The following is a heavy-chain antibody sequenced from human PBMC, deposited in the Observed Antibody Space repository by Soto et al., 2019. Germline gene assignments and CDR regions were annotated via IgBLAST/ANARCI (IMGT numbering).Heavy chain of an antibody. CDR2: INHSGST. J-gene: IGHJ6*02. CDR1: GGSFSGYY. CDR3: ARGRPHWGGYYYYGMDV. V-gene: IGHV4-34*01. D-gene: IGHD7-27*01. Sequence: KPSETLSLTCAVYGGSFSGYYWSWIRQPPGKGLEWIGEINHSGSTNYNPSLKSRVTISVDTSKNQFSLKLSSVTAADTAVYYCARGRPHWGGYYYYGMDVWGQGTTVTVSS.